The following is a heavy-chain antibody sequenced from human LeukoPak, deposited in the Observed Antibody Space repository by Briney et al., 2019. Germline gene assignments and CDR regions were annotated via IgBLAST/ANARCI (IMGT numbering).Heavy chain of an antibody. D-gene: IGHD1-26*01. CDR3: ATNRPVGGTYWGSFDI. CDR2: FHYTGGT. CDR1: GGSITSYY. V-gene: IGHV4-59*01. Sequence: PSEALSLTCSVSGGSITSYYWSWIRQPPGKGLEWIGYFHYTGGTNYNPYLKSRVTISLDTSKNQFSLRLTSVTAADTAVYYCATNRPVGGTYWGSFDIWGQGTLVTLST. J-gene: IGHJ3*02.